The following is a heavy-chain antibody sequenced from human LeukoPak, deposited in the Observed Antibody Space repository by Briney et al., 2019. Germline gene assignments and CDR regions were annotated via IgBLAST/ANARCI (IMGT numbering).Heavy chain of an antibody. CDR3: ARGKYDYVWGSYLVPFDY. V-gene: IGHV3-23*01. CDR1: GFTFSSYA. Sequence: GGSLRLSCAASGFTFSSYAMSWVRQAPGKGLEWVSGTGGSGITTHYADSVKGRFTLSRHNSKNTLYLQMNSLRAEDTAVYYCARGKYDYVWGSYLVPFDYWGQGTLVTVSS. CDR2: TGGSGITT. J-gene: IGHJ4*02. D-gene: IGHD3-16*01.